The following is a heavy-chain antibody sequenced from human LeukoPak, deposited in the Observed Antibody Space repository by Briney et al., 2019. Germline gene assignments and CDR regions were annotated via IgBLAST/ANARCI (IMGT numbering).Heavy chain of an antibody. CDR2: ISGSGGNT. D-gene: IGHD4-17*01. CDR1: GFTFTNYP. Sequence: GGSLRLSCAASGFTFTNYPTNWVRQAPGKGLEWVSDISGSGGNTHYADSVKGRFTISRDNSKNTLYLQMNSLRAEDTAIYYCARERITTTAFDYWGQGTLVTVSS. J-gene: IGHJ4*02. V-gene: IGHV3-23*01. CDR3: ARERITTTAFDY.